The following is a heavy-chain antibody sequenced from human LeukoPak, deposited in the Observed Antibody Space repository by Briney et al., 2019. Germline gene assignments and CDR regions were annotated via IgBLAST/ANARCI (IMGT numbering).Heavy chain of an antibody. D-gene: IGHD2-15*01. CDR1: GGSISSSNW. CDR3: ARRGCSGGSCDLDY. Sequence: TPSETLSLTCAVSGGSISSSNWWSWVRQPPGKGLEWIGEIYHSGSTNYNPSLKSRVTISVDKSKNQFSLKLSSVTAADTAVYYCARRGCSGGSCDLDYWGQGTLVTVSS. CDR2: IYHSGST. V-gene: IGHV4-4*02. J-gene: IGHJ4*02.